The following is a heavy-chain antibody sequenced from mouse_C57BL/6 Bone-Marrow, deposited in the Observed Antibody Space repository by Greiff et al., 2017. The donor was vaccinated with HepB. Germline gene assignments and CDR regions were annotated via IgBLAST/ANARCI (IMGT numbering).Heavy chain of an antibody. D-gene: IGHD6-1*01. CDR1: GFNIKNTY. CDR2: IDPANGNT. J-gene: IGHJ4*01. Sequence: VQLKQSVAELVRPGASVKLSCTASGFNIKNTYMHWVKQRPEQGLEWIGMIDPANGNTKYAPKFKGKATITADTSSNTAYLQLSSLTSEDTAIYYCARPSPGLQEAMDYWGQGTSVTVSS. V-gene: IGHV14-3*01. CDR3: ARPSPGLQEAMDY.